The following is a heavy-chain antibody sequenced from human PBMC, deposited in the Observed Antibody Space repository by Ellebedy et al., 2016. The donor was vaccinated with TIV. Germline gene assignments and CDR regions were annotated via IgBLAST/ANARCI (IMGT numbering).Heavy chain of an antibody. Sequence: MPGGSLRLSCTVSADSISGSNCYWGWISQPPGKGLAWIGNIYYSGVTYYNPSLKSRVTISVDTSKNQFSLRLSSVTAADTAVYYCARVETVATFHYDSWGQGTLVTVSS. CDR2: IYYSGVT. CDR1: ADSISGSNCY. CDR3: ARVETVATFHYDS. J-gene: IGHJ4*02. V-gene: IGHV4-39*07. D-gene: IGHD2/OR15-2a*01.